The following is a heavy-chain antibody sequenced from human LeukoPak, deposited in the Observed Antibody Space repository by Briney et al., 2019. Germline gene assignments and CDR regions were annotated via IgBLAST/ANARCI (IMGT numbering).Heavy chain of an antibody. V-gene: IGHV7-4-1*02. CDR3: ARDLNSSGQGRAFDI. Sequence: ASVKVSCKASGYTFTNYAMNWVRQAPGQGLEWMGWINTNTGNPTYAQGFTGRFVFSLDTSVSTAYLQISSLKAEDTAVYYCARDLNSSGQGRAFDIWGQGTMVTVSS. CDR1: GYTFTNYA. D-gene: IGHD6-19*01. J-gene: IGHJ3*02. CDR2: INTNTGNP.